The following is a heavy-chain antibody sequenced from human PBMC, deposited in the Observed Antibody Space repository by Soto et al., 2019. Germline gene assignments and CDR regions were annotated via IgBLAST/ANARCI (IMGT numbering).Heavy chain of an antibody. D-gene: IGHD1-26*01. CDR3: VFPGATNKGHAFDI. Sequence: QVQLVESGGDLVKPGGSLRLSCAASGFTFSDYYMSWIRQAPGKGLEWVSYISSSGSTIYYADSVKGRFTISRDNAKNSLYLQMNSLRAEYTAVYYCVFPGATNKGHAFDIWGQGTMENVSS. CDR1: GFTFSDYY. J-gene: IGHJ3*02. V-gene: IGHV3-11*01. CDR2: ISSSGSTI.